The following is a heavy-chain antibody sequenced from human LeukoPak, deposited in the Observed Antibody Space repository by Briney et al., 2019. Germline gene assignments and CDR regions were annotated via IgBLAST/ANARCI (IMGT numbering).Heavy chain of an antibody. D-gene: IGHD3-10*01. CDR2: IHYSGST. CDR1: GGSITSHF. V-gene: IGHV4-59*11. CDR3: ARLVWLGESPGSWFDS. Sequence: PSETLSLTCSVSGGSITSHFWSWIRQPPGKGLEWIGYIHYSGSTNYSPSLKSRVTISPDTSKNQLFLELNSVTAADTAVYYCARLVWLGESPGSWFDSWGQGTLVTVSS. J-gene: IGHJ5*01.